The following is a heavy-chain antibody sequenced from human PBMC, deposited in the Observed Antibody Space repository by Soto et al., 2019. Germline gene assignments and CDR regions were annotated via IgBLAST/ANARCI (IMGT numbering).Heavy chain of an antibody. V-gene: IGHV3-11*06. Sequence: QVQLVESGGGLVTPGWSLRLSCTASGFTFSDDYMNWLRQAPGKGLEWIAYISATSFDTNYADSVKGRFTISKDNTRNSLDLQMNSRRVEETGVYYCVRQARLASSWGPGTMVTVSS. J-gene: IGHJ5*02. CDR1: GFTFSDDY. D-gene: IGHD3-9*01. CDR2: ISATSFDT. CDR3: VRQARLASS.